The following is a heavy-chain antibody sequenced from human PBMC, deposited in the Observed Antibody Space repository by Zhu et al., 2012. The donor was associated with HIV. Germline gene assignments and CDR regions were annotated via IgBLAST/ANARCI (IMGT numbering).Heavy chain of an antibody. J-gene: IGHJ6*02. CDR2: IYYSGST. D-gene: IGHD3-16*01. CDR1: GGSISSSSYY. V-gene: IGHV4-39*07. CDR3: ARHAGSLGTSYYYYYYGMDV. Sequence: QVQLQESGPGLVKPSETLSLTCTVSGGSISSSSYYWGWIRQPPGKGLEWIGSIYYSGSTYYNPSLKSRVTISVDTSKNQFSLKLSSVTAADTAVYYCARHAGSLGTSYYYYYYGMDVWGQGTTGHRLL.